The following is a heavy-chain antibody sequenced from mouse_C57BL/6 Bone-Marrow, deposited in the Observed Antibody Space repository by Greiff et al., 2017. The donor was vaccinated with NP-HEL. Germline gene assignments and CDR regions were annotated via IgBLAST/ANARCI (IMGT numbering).Heavy chain of an antibody. D-gene: IGHD1-1*01. CDR1: GFSLTSYG. J-gene: IGHJ4*01. CDR3: ANRDYGSSYGMDY. CDR2: IWRGGST. Sequence: QVQLQQSGPGLVQPSQSLSITCTVSGFSLTSYGVHWVRQSPGKGLEWLGVIWRGGSTAYNADFMSRLSITTGNTKSQVFFRMNSLQADDTAIYYCANRDYGSSYGMDYRGQGTAVTVSS. V-gene: IGHV2-5*01.